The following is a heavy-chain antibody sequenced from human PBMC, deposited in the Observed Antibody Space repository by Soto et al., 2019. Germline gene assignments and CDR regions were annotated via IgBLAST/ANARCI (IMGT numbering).Heavy chain of an antibody. CDR3: ARHIGVPGTRGFDY. CDR1: SASISDNNW. J-gene: IGHJ4*02. Sequence: QVQLQESGPGLVKPSETLSLTCAVSSASISDNNWSSWVRQSPQKGLEWIGEIHHGGTTNYNPSLKSRVTISTERSQNHIFMQLDSVTAADSAIYYCARHIGVPGTRGFDYWGQATLVPVSS. D-gene: IGHD6-19*01. CDR2: IHHGGTT. V-gene: IGHV4-4*02.